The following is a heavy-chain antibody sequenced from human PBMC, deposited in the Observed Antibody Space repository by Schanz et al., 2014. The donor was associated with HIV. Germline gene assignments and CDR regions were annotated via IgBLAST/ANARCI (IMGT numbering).Heavy chain of an antibody. V-gene: IGHV3-33*06. Sequence: QVQLVESGGGVVQPGRSLRLACAASGFTFRRYGMHWVRQAPGKGLEWVAVIWDTGKTKYYADSVKGRFTISRDNSKNTLYLQMNSLRAEDTAVYYCAKEATVVTLAFDIWGQGTMVTVSS. D-gene: IGHD4-17*01. CDR2: IWDTGKTK. CDR3: AKEATVVTLAFDI. CDR1: GFTFRRYG. J-gene: IGHJ3*02.